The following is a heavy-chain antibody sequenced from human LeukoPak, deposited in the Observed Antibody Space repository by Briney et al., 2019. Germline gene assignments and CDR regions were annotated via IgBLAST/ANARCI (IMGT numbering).Heavy chain of an antibody. CDR1: GGSISSGDYY. J-gene: IGHJ2*01. V-gene: IGHV4-30-4*08. Sequence: PSETLSLTCTVSGGSISSGDYYWSWIRQPPGKGLEWIGYIYYGGSTYYNPSLKSRVTISVDTSKNQFSLKLSSVTAADTAVYYCATGGAAYGGNSRTADWYFDLWGRGTLVTVSS. D-gene: IGHD4-23*01. CDR3: ATGGAAYGGNSRTADWYFDL. CDR2: IYYGGST.